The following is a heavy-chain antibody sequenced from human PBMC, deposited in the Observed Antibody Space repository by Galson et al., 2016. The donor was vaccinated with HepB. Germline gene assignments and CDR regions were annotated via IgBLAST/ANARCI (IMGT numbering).Heavy chain of an antibody. CDR2: ISGSADHT. V-gene: IGHV3-23*01. Sequence: SLRLSCAASGFTFGSFAMSWVRQAPGRGLEWTASISGSADHTYYADSVKGRFTISRDAYNTVYLQMHSLRAEDTAIYYCARLTLPGICCYFYYWGQGTLVTVSS. J-gene: IGHJ4*02. CDR3: ARLTLPGICCYFYY. D-gene: IGHD3-9*01. CDR1: GFTFGSFA.